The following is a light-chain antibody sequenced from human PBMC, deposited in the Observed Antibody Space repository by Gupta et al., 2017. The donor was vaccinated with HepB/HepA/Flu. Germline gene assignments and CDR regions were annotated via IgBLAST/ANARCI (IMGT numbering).Light chain of an antibody. J-gene: IGLJ3*02. Sequence: QSXLTQPRSVSGSPGQSVTISCTGTSSDVGGYNYVSWYQQHPGKAPKLMIYDVSKRPSGVPDRFSGSKSGNTASLTISGLQAEDEADYYCCSYAGSYTRVFGGGTKLTVL. CDR1: SSDVGGYNY. CDR2: DVS. CDR3: CSYAGSYTRV. V-gene: IGLV2-11*01.